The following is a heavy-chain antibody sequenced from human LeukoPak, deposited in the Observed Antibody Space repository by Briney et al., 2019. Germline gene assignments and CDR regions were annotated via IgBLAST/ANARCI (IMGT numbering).Heavy chain of an antibody. J-gene: IGHJ3*02. CDR1: GFTFSSYS. CDR2: ISSSSSTI. D-gene: IGHD1-26*01. Sequence: PGGSLRLSCAASGFTFSSYSMNWVRQAPGKGLEWVSYISSSSSTIYYADSVKGRFTISRDNAKNSLYLQMNSLRAEDTAVYYCARDLTGIWGASPGASDIWGQGTMVTVSS. CDR3: ARDLTGIWGASPGASDI. V-gene: IGHV3-48*01.